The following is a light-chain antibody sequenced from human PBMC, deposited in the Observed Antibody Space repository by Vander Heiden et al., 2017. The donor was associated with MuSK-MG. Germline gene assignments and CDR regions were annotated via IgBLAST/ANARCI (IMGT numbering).Light chain of an antibody. Sequence: QSALTHPASVSGSPGQSITISCTGTSSDVGGYNYVAWYQQHPGKAPKLMIHDVSNRPSGVSNRCSGSKSGNTASLTISGLQAEDEADYYCSSYTSSSTVVFGGGTKLTVL. V-gene: IGLV2-14*03. J-gene: IGLJ2*01. CDR1: SSDVGGYNY. CDR3: SSYTSSSTVV. CDR2: DVS.